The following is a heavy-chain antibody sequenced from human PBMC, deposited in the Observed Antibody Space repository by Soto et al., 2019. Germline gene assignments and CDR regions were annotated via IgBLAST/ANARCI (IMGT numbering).Heavy chain of an antibody. D-gene: IGHD3-22*01. CDR2: IDYSGKT. V-gene: IGHV4-38-2*02. CDR1: GYLISSGYY. J-gene: IGHJ4*02. Sequence: PSETLSLTCSVSGYLISSGYYWGWVRQTPGKGLEWLGGIDYSGKTYKNPSLKSRVSASVDLSQNQFSLNLRSVTAADTAVYFCERDLSSGCDSSYFDYWGQGPLVTVYS. CDR3: ERDLSSGCDSSYFDY.